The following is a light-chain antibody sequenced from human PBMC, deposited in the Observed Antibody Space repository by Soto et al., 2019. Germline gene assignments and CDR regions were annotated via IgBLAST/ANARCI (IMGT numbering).Light chain of an antibody. CDR2: AAS. CDR1: QGISSY. V-gene: IGKV1-8*01. Sequence: IPMNQSPSTLSGSVGDRVTITCRASQGISSYLAWYQQKPGKAPKFLIYAASTLQSGVPSRFSGSGSGTDFTLTISCLQSEDFATYYCQQYYSFPFTFGQGTRLEIK. J-gene: IGKJ5*01. CDR3: QQYYSFPFT.